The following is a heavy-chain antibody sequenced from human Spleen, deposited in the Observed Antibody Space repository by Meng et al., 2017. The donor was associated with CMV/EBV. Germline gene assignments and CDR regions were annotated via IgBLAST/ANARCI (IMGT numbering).Heavy chain of an antibody. D-gene: IGHD3-22*01. Sequence: GESLKISCAASGFTFDDYAMHWVRQAPGKGLEWVGFIRSKAYGGTTEYAASVKGRFTISRDDSKSIAYLQMNSLKTEDTAVYYCTRDQTTYYYDSSGYYSQPLLGYWGQGTLVTVSS. CDR1: GFTFDDYA. CDR2: IRSKAYGGTT. J-gene: IGHJ4*02. V-gene: IGHV3-49*04. CDR3: TRDQTTYYYDSSGYYSQPLLGY.